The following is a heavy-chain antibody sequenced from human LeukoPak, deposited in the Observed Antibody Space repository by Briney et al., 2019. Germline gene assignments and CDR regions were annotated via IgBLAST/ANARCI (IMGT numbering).Heavy chain of an antibody. CDR3: ARAVSRTIPTGNAFDI. Sequence: PGGSLRLSCAASGFTFDDYAMHWVRQAPGKGLEWVSSISLSSTYIYYADSMEGRFTISRDNAQSSLYLQMNSLRVEDTAVYYCARAVSRTIPTGNAFDIWGQGTMVTVSS. V-gene: IGHV3-21*06. D-gene: IGHD3-10*01. CDR2: ISLSSTYI. J-gene: IGHJ3*02. CDR1: GFTFDDYA.